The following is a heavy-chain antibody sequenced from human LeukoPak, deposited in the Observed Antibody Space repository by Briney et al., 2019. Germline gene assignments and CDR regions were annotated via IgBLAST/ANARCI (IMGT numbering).Heavy chain of an antibody. CDR1: GFTFSSYE. D-gene: IGHD2-15*01. CDR2: ISSSGSTI. J-gene: IGHJ4*02. CDR3: AREAIVVAAHHFDY. Sequence: GGPLRLSCAASGFTFSSYEMSWVRQAPGKGLEWVSYISSSGSTIYYADSVKGRFTISRDNAKNSLYLQMNSLRAEDTAVYYCAREAIVVAAHHFDYWGQGTLVTVSS. V-gene: IGHV3-48*03.